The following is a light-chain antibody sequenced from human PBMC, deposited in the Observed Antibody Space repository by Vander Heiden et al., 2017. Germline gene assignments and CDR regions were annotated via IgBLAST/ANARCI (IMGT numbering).Light chain of an antibody. CDR1: PSSDSW. CDR2: KAS. J-gene: IGKJ3*01. CDR3: QQYNSY. V-gene: IGKV1-5*03. Sequence: DIQMTPPPSTPSASVGDRVTITSRANPSSDSWLAWYQQKPGKAPKLLIYKASTLERGVPSRFSGTGSGTEFTLTISSLHPDDVATYCCQQYNSYFGPGTKVEIK.